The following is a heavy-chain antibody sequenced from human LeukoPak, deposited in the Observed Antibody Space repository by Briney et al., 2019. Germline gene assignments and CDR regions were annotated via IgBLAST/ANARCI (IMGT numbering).Heavy chain of an antibody. CDR2: ISGSGSST. J-gene: IGHJ4*02. Sequence: PGGSLRLSCAASGFTFSSYAMSWVRQAPGKRLEWVSTISGSGSSTYYADSVKGRFTISRDNSKNTLYLQMNSLRAEDTAVYYCAKIKDGTTFDYWGQGTLVTVSS. CDR1: GFTFSSYA. CDR3: AKIKDGTTFDY. D-gene: IGHD1-1*01. V-gene: IGHV3-23*01.